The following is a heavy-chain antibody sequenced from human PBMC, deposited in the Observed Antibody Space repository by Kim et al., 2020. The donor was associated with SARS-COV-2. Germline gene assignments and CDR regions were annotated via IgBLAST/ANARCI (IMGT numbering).Heavy chain of an antibody. D-gene: IGHD3-3*01. CDR3: AAGYDFGSGPSGY. V-gene: IGHV3-9*01. J-gene: IGHJ4*02. Sequence: YANTVKGRFTRSMDNAKNSLYLHMNSLRAEDTSLYYCAAGYDFGSGPSGYWGQGTLVTVSS.